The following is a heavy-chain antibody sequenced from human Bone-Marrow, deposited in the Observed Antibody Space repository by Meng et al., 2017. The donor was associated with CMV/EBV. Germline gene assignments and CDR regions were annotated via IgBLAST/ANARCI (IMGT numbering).Heavy chain of an antibody. CDR2: INHSGST. V-gene: IGHV4-34*01. J-gene: IGHJ1*01. CDR3: AREAGDPSTPDTAEYFQH. CDR1: GGSFSGYY. D-gene: IGHD6-19*01. Sequence: ESLKISCAVYGGSFSGYYWSWIRQPPGKGLEWIGEINHSGSTNYNPSLKSRVTISVDTSKNQFSLKLSSVTAADTAVYYCAREAGDPSTPDTAEYFQHWGQGTLVTVSS.